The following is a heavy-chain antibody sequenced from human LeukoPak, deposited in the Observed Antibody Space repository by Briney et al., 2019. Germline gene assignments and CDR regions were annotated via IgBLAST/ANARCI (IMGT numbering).Heavy chain of an antibody. V-gene: IGHV3-23*01. CDR1: GFIFSNYA. CDR2: ITGSGGDS. J-gene: IGHJ4*02. D-gene: IGHD3-3*01. CDR3: AKKSLWSGPFDY. Sequence: PGGSLRLSCKASGFIFSNYAMSWVRQAPGKGLEWDSIITGSGGDSYYTDSVKGRFTPSRDNSKNTLFLQMNSLRAEDTAVYFCAKKSLWSGPFDYWGQGTLVTVFS.